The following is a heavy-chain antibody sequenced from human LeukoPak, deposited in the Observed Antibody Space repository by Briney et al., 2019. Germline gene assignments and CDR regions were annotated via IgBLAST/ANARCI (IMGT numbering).Heavy chain of an antibody. V-gene: IGHV4-34*01. CDR3: ARLVCGGDCYSDY. Sequence: SETLSLTGAVYGGSFSGYYWSWIRQPPGKGLEWIGEINHSGSTNYNPSLKSRVTISVDTSKNQFSLKLSSVTAADTAVYYCARLVCGGDCYSDYWGQGTLVTVSS. CDR2: INHSGST. J-gene: IGHJ4*02. D-gene: IGHD2-21*02. CDR1: GGSFSGYY.